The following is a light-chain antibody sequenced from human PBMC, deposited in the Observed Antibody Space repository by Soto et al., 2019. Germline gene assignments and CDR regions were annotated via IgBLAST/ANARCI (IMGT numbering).Light chain of an antibody. CDR2: AAS. V-gene: IGKV1-39*01. Sequence: DIQMTQSPSSLSASIGDRVIIACRAGHSISSYLNWYQQKPGKAPKLLIYAASSLQSGVPSRFSGSGSGTDFTLTINSLQPEDFATYYCQHTYSAPYTFGHGTKLEI. CDR1: HSISSY. J-gene: IGKJ2*01. CDR3: QHTYSAPYT.